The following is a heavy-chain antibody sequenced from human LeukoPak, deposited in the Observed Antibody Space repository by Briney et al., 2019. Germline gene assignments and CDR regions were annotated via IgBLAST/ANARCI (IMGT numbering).Heavy chain of an antibody. J-gene: IGHJ4*02. D-gene: IGHD3-22*01. Sequence: GGSLRLSCAASGFTFSSSAMSWVRQGPGKGLEWVSALGSGGITYYADSVKGRFTISRDNSKNTLYLQMNSLRAEDTAVYYCVKDYSDSSGYYYGDYRGQGTLVTVSS. CDR2: LGSGGIT. V-gene: IGHV3-23*01. CDR3: VKDYSDSSGYYYGDY. CDR1: GFTFSSSA.